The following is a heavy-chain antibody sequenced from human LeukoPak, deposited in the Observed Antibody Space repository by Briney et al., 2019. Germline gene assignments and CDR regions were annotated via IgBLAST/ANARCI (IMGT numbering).Heavy chain of an antibody. V-gene: IGHV3-23*01. D-gene: IGHD5-24*01. CDR2: IGGSGGST. J-gene: IGHJ4*02. CDR3: AKDGQL. CDR1: GFTFSSYA. Sequence: GGSLRLSCVVSGFTFSSYAMSWVRQAPGKGLEWVSGIGGSGGSTYYADSVKGRVTISRDNSKNTLYLQMNSLRAGDTAVYYCAKDGQLRGQGTLVTVSS.